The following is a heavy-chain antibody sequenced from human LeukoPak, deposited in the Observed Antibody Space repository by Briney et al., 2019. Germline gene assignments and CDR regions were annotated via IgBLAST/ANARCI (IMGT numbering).Heavy chain of an antibody. J-gene: IGHJ4*02. CDR1: GITFSSNG. Sequence: GGSLRLSCAASGITFSSNGMHWVRQAPGKGLEWVAFIRYDGSNKYYADSVKGRFTISRDNAKNSLYLQMNSLRAEDTAVYYCASGGLDYYDSSGWAYWGQGTLVTVSS. CDR2: IRYDGSNK. D-gene: IGHD3-22*01. V-gene: IGHV3-30*02. CDR3: ASGGLDYYDSSGWAY.